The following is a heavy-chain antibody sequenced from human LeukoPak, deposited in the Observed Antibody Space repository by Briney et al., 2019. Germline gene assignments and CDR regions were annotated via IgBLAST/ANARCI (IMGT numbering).Heavy chain of an antibody. D-gene: IGHD3-10*01. CDR3: ARGRSRFGELLNY. Sequence: VASVKVSCKASGGTFSSYAISWVRQAPGQGLEWMGGIIPIFGTANYAQKFQGRVTITADKSTSTAYMELSSLRSEDTAVYYCARGRSRFGELLNYWGQGTLVTVSS. V-gene: IGHV1-69*06. CDR2: IIPIFGTA. CDR1: GGTFSSYA. J-gene: IGHJ4*02.